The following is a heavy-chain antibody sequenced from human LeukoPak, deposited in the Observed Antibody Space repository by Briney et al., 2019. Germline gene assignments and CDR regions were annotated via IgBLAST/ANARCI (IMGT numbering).Heavy chain of an antibody. Sequence: GGSLRLSCAASGFTFSRYWMHWVRHAPGKGLVWVSRSNTDGSSTNYADSVKGRFTISRYNAKNTLYLQMNSLRAEDTAVYYCASGYSDYYDFDSWGQGTLVTVSS. CDR2: SNTDGSST. CDR3: ASGYSDYYDFDS. CDR1: GFTFSRYW. V-gene: IGHV3-74*01. D-gene: IGHD4-11*01. J-gene: IGHJ4*02.